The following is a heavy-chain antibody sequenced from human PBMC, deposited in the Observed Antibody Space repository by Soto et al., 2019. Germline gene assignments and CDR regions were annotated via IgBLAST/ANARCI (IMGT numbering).Heavy chain of an antibody. CDR3: ARLNLNPVTPPDSSSDY. V-gene: IGHV4-39*01. CDR1: GGSISNSGYY. Sequence: SETLSLTCSVSGGSISNSGYYWGWIRQSPGKGLECIGNIYYSGTTYYNPSLKRRVTISVDTSKNQFSLKLSSVTAADTAVYYCARLNLNPVTPPDSSSDYPGQATVVT. D-gene: IGHD3-22*01. J-gene: IGHJ4*02. CDR2: IYYSGTT.